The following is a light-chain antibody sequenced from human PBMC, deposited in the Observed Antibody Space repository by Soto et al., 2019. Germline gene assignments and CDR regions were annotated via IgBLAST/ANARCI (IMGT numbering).Light chain of an antibody. CDR1: SSDVGSHNL. V-gene: IGLV2-23*01. CDR2: EGS. CDR3: CSYAGSSTYI. Sequence: QSALTQPASVSGSPGQSITISCTGTSSDVGSHNLVSWYQQHPDRAPKLMIYEGSKRPSGVSNRFSGSKSGNTASLTNSGLQAEDEADYFCCSYAGSSTYIFGSGTKLTVL. J-gene: IGLJ1*01.